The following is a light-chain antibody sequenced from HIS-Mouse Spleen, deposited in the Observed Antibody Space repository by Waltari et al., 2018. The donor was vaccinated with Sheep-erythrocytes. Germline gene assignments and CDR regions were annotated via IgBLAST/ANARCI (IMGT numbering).Light chain of an antibody. J-gene: IGLJ1*01. CDR1: SSHIGSNT. CDR3: CSYAGSYNHV. V-gene: IGLV1-44*01. CDR2: SNN. Sequence: QSVLTQPPSASGTPGQRVTISCSGSSSHIGSNTVNWYQQLPGTAPKLLIYSNNQRPSGVPDRFSGSKSGTSASLAISGLQSEDEADYYCCSYAGSYNHVFATGTKVTVL.